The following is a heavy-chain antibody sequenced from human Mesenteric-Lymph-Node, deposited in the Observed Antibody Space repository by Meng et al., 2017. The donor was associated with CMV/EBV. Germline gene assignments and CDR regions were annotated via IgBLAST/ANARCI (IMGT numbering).Heavy chain of an antibody. CDR1: GFAFSNYW. CDR3: ARVRYYYGSETDY. CDR2: INNDGSGT. J-gene: IGHJ4*02. V-gene: IGHV3-74*01. Sequence: GESLKISCAASGFAFSNYWMHWIRQAPGKGLVWVARINNDGSGTVYANSVKGRFTISRDNAKKTFYLQMNSLRAEDTAVYYCARVRYYYGSETDYWGQGTLVTVSS. D-gene: IGHD3-10*01.